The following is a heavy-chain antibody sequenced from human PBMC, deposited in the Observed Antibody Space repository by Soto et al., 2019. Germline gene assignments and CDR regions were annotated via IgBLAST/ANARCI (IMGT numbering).Heavy chain of an antibody. CDR1: GGSVSSGSYY. D-gene: IGHD2-15*01. V-gene: IGHV4-61*01. Sequence: QVQLQESGPGLVKPSETLSLTCTVSGGSVSSGSYYWSWIRQPPGKGLEWIGDIYYSGSTNYNPSLKSRVTISVDTSKNPFSLQLSSVTAADTAVYYCARASCSGGSCFCFDPWGQGTLVTVSS. CDR3: ARASCSGGSCFCFDP. J-gene: IGHJ5*02. CDR2: IYYSGST.